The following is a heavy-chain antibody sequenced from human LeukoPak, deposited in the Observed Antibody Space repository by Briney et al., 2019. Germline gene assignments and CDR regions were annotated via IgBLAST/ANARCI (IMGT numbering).Heavy chain of an antibody. Sequence: SQTLSLTCAISGDSVSSNNAAWNWIRQSPSRGLEWLGRTYYRSKWYNDYAVSVKSRITINPDTSKNQFSLQLNSVTPEDTAVYYCARGIAAAQAPWFDPWGQGTLVTVSS. V-gene: IGHV6-1*01. CDR3: ARGIAAAQAPWFDP. D-gene: IGHD6-25*01. CDR1: GDSVSSNNAA. CDR2: TYYRSKWYN. J-gene: IGHJ5*02.